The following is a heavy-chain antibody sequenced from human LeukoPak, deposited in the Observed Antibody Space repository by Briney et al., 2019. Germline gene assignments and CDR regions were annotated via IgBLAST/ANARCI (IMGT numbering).Heavy chain of an antibody. CDR1: GFTFSSYG. CDR3: AKDSSAYQFDP. CDR2: ISYDGSNK. J-gene: IGHJ5*02. D-gene: IGHD2-2*01. V-gene: IGHV3-30*18. Sequence: PGGSLRLSCAASGFTFSSYGMHWVRQAPGKGLEWVAVISYDGSNKYYADSVKGRFTISGDNSKNTLYLQMNSLRAEDTAVYYCAKDSSAYQFDPWGQGTLVTVSS.